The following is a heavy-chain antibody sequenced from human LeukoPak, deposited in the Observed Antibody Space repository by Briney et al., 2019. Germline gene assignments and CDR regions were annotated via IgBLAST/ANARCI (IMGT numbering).Heavy chain of an antibody. CDR3: ARVMFSVAGTKFDY. CDR2: IYYSGST. V-gene: IGHV4-61*01. J-gene: IGHJ4*02. Sequence: KTSETLSLTCTVSGDSVSSGSYYWSWIRQPPGKGLEWIGYIYYSGSTNYNPSLKSRVTISVDTSKNQFSLKLSSVTAADTAVYYCARVMFSVAGTKFDYWGQGTLVTVSS. D-gene: IGHD6-19*01. CDR1: GDSVSSGSYY.